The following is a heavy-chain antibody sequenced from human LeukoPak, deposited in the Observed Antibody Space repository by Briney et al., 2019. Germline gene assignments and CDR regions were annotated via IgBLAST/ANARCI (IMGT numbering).Heavy chain of an antibody. V-gene: IGHV1-46*01. D-gene: IGHD2-21*02. CDR2: INPSGGST. Sequence: ASVKVSCKASGYSFTSYGISWVRQAPGQGLEWMGIINPSGGSTSYAQKFQGRVTMTRDTSTSTVYMELSSLRSEDTAVYYCARADTYCGGDCSDAFDIWGQGTMVTVSS. CDR1: GYSFTSYG. CDR3: ARADTYCGGDCSDAFDI. J-gene: IGHJ3*02.